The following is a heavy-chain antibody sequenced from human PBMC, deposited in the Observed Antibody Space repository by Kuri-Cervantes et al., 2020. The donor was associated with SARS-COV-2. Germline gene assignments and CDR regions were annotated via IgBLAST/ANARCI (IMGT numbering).Heavy chain of an antibody. CDR3: ARVVGYSSRWYYFDY. CDR1: GSTVSSNY. CDR2: IYSDGST. V-gene: IGHV3-53*01. J-gene: IGHJ4*02. D-gene: IGHD6-13*01. Sequence: GGSLRLSCPASGSTVSSNYMSWVRQAPGNGLEWVSVIYSDGSTYYADSVKGRFTISSDNSKNTPYLQMTSMRAEDTAVYYCARVVGYSSRWYYFDYWGQGTLVTVSS.